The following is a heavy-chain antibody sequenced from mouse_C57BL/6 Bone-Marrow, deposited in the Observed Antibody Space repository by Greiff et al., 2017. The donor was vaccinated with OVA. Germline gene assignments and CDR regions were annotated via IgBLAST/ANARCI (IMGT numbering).Heavy chain of an antibody. V-gene: IGHV1-26*01. J-gene: IGHJ1*03. CDR3: ARRGSRYFDV. D-gene: IGHD1-1*02. Sequence: VQLQQSGPELVKPGASVKISCKASGYTFTDYYMNWVKQSHGKSLEWIGDINPNNGGTSYNQKFKGKATLTVDKSSSPAYMELRSLTSEDSAVYYCARRGSRYFDVWGTGTTVTVSS. CDR2: INPNNGGT. CDR1: GYTFTDYY.